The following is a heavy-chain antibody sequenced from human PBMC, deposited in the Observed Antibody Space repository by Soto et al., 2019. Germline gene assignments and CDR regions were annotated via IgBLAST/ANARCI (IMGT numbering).Heavy chain of an antibody. CDR1: GFTFSSYA. V-gene: IGHV3-23*01. J-gene: IGHJ4*02. CDR3: AKRTSGWYFDY. Sequence: EVQLLESGGGLVQPGGSLRLSCAASGFTFSSYAMSWVRQAPGKGLEWVSVISGSGDSTYYADSVKGRFTISRDNSKNTLYLQTNSLRAEDTAVYYCAKRTSGWYFDYWGQGTLVTVSS. D-gene: IGHD6-19*01. CDR2: ISGSGDST.